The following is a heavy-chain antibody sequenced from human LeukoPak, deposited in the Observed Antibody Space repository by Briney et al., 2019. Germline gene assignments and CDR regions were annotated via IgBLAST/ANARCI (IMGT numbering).Heavy chain of an antibody. D-gene: IGHD2-15*01. CDR2: MNPNSGNT. Sequence: ASVKVSCEASGYTFTSYDINWVRQATGQGLERMGWMNPNSGNTGYAQKFQGRVTMTRNTSISTAYMELSSLRSEDTAVYYCARNVAVNYYYYYMDVWGKGTTVTVSS. J-gene: IGHJ6*03. CDR3: ARNVAVNYYYYYMDV. CDR1: GYTFTSYD. V-gene: IGHV1-8*01.